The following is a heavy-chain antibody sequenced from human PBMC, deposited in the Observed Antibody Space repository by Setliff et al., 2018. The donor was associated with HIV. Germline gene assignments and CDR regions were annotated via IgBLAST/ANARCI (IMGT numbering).Heavy chain of an antibody. CDR1: GDSITSGHFY. CDR3: AEGAVTFGGVLNY. J-gene: IGHJ4*02. V-gene: IGHV4-39*07. Sequence: PSETLSLTCTVSGDSITSGHFYWGWIRQAPGKGLEWIGNILDGRVTFFNPSLRGRVTISVDASKNQFSLHLRSVTAADTAVYYCAEGAVTFGGVLNYWGQGAQVTVSS. CDR2: ILDGRVT. D-gene: IGHD3-16*01.